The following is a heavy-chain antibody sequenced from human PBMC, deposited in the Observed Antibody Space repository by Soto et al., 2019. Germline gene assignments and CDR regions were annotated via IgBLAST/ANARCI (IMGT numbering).Heavy chain of an antibody. Sequence: GGSLRLSCAASGFTFSSYWIHWVRQAPGKGLVXVSRXXXDXSXTXYXXXXKGRFTISRDNAKNTLYLQMTSLRAEDTAVYYGAKDVSYGDPFVYWGQGTLVTVSS. V-gene: IGHV3-74*01. CDR1: GFTFSSYW. CDR3: AKDVSYGDPFVY. J-gene: IGHJ4*02. CDR2: XXXDXSXT. D-gene: IGHD4-17*01.